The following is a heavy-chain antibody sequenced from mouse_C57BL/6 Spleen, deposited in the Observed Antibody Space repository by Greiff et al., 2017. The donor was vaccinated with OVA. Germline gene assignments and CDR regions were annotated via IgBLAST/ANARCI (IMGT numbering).Heavy chain of an antibody. Sequence: QVQLQQSGAELVKPGASVKISCKASGYTFTDYYINWVKQRPGQGLEWIGKIGPGSGSTYYNEKFKGKATLTADKSSSTAYMQLSSLTSEDSAVYFCAREEDYDYDGAWFAYWGQGTLVTVSA. CDR2: IGPGSGST. CDR3: AREEDYDYDGAWFAY. D-gene: IGHD2-4*01. CDR1: GYTFTDYY. J-gene: IGHJ3*01. V-gene: IGHV1-77*01.